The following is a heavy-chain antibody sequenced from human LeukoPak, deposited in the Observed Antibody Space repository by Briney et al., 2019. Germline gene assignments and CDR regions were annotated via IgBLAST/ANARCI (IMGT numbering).Heavy chain of an antibody. CDR3: ARDSLYYYESSGWCFDY. CDR2: IKQDGSEK. J-gene: IGHJ4*02. Sequence: GGSLRLSCAASGFTFSSYWMSWVRQAPGKGLEWVANIKQDGSEKYYVDSVKGRFTISRDNVKNSLYLQMNSLRAEDTAVYYCARDSLYYYESSGWCFDYWGQGTLVTVSS. V-gene: IGHV3-7*01. CDR1: GFTFSSYW. D-gene: IGHD3-22*01.